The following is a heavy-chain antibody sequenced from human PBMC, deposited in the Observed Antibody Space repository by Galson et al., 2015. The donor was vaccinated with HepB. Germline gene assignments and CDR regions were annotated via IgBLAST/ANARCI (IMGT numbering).Heavy chain of an antibody. Sequence: SLRLSCAASGFTVSSNYMSWVRQAPGKGLEWVSVIYSGGSTYYADSVKGRFTISRDNSKNTLYLQMNSLRAEDTAVYYCARDRGVSSDYSKSNYYYYGMDVWGQGTTVTVSS. D-gene: IGHD4-11*01. J-gene: IGHJ6*02. CDR2: IYSGGST. V-gene: IGHV3-53*01. CDR1: GFTVSSNY. CDR3: ARDRGVSSDYSKSNYYYYGMDV.